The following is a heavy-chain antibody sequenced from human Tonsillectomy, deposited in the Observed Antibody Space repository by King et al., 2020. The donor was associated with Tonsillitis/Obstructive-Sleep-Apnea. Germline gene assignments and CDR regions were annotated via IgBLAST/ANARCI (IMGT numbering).Heavy chain of an antibody. CDR3: ARDYSSSSGAWYFHL. V-gene: IGHV6-1*01. Sequence: VQLQQSGPGLVKPSQTLSLTCALSGDIVSTDTAAWNWIRQSPSRGLEWLGRTYYRSKWYNDYAVSVKSRITINPDKSKNHFSLHLKSVTPDDTAVYYCARDYSSSSGAWYFHLWGRGTLVTVSS. CDR2: TYYRSKWYN. CDR1: GDIVSTDTAA. D-gene: IGHD6-6*01. J-gene: IGHJ2*01.